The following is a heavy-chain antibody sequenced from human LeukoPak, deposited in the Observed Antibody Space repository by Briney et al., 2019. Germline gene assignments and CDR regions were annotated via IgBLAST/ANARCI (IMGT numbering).Heavy chain of an antibody. J-gene: IGHJ5*02. D-gene: IGHD6-13*01. CDR2: INTISGDT. Sequence: ASVKVSCKTFGYTFTGYYMHWVRQAPGQGLEWMGRINTISGDTKFAQKFQVRVTMTRDTSISTAYMELSSLRSDDTAVYYCARGTNQASSNSWYECWFDPWGQGTLVTVSS. CDR1: GYTFTGYY. CDR3: ARGTNQASSNSWYECWFDP. V-gene: IGHV1-2*06.